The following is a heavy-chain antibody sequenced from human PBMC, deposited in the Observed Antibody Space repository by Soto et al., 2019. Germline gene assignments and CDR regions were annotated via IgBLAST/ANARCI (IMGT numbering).Heavy chain of an antibody. CDR3: ARGGLELPYYYYYGMDV. D-gene: IGHD1-7*01. CDR1: GDSVSSNSAA. CDR2: TYYRSKWYN. V-gene: IGHV6-1*01. J-gene: IGHJ6*02. Sequence: LQTLSLTCAISGDSVSSNSAAWNWIRQSPSRGLESPGRTYYRSKWYNDYAVSVKSRITINPDTSKNQFSLQLNSVTPEDTAVYYCARGGLELPYYYYYGMDVWGQGTTVTVSS.